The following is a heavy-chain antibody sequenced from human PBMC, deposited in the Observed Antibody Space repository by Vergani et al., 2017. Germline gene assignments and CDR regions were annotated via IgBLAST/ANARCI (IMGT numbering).Heavy chain of an antibody. V-gene: IGHV1-69*02. CDR1: GGTFSSYT. Sequence: QVQLVQSGAEVKKPRSSVKVSCKASGGTFSSYTISWVRQAPGQGLEWMGRRIPILGIANYAQKFQGRVTITADKSTSTAYMELSSLRSEDTGVYYCASLKATTSQNFDYWGQGTLVTVSS. D-gene: IGHD5-12*01. J-gene: IGHJ4*02. CDR3: ASLKATTSQNFDY. CDR2: RIPILGIA.